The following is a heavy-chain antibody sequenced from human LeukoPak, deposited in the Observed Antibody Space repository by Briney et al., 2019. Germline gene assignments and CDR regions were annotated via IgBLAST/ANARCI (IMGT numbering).Heavy chain of an antibody. Sequence: GGSLRLSCAASGFTFNGYGMNWVRQAPGKGLEWVANMKPDGSEKYYVDSVKGRFTISRDNAKNSLYLQMNSLRVEDTAVYYCLASGGYWGQGTPVTVPS. V-gene: IGHV3-7*01. D-gene: IGHD6-25*01. J-gene: IGHJ4*02. CDR1: GFTFNGYG. CDR2: MKPDGSEK. CDR3: LASGGY.